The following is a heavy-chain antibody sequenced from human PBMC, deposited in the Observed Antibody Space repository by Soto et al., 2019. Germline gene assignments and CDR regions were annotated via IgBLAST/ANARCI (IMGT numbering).Heavy chain of an antibody. CDR1: GFTFSSYA. CDR3: AKDLSEACSSTSCYVDAFDI. J-gene: IGHJ3*02. V-gene: IGHV3-23*01. CDR2: ISGSGGST. Sequence: SLRLSCAASGFTFSSYAMSWVRQAPGKGLEWVSAISGSGGSTYYADSVKGRFTISRDNSKNTLYLQMNSLRAEDTAVYYCAKDLSEACSSTSCYVDAFDIWGQGTMVTVSS. D-gene: IGHD2-2*01.